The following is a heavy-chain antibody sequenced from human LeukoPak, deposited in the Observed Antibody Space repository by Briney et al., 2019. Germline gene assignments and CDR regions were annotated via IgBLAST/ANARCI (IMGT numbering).Heavy chain of an antibody. CDR2: IYYSGST. V-gene: IGHV4-59*01. CDR3: ARGIAAAKRGFDP. D-gene: IGHD6-13*01. Sequence: SETLSLTCTVSGGSISSYYWSWIRQPPGKGLEWIGYIYYSGSTSYNPSLKSRVTISVDTSKNQFSLKLSSVTAADTAVYYCARGIAAAKRGFDPWGQGTLVTVSS. CDR1: GGSISSYY. J-gene: IGHJ5*02.